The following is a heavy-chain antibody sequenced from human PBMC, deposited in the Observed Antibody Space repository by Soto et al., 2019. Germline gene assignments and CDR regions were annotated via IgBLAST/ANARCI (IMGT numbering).Heavy chain of an antibody. CDR1: GDSINSGDYY. V-gene: IGHV4-30-4*01. Sequence: SETLSLTCTVSGDSINSGDYYWSWIRQPPGKCLEWIGYIYYSGSTYHNPSLKSRINISLDTSKNQFSLKLSYVTAADTAVYYCATVPTYYYDRSGYANAFDIWGQGTMVTVSS. CDR3: ATVPTYYYDRSGYANAFDI. J-gene: IGHJ3*02. D-gene: IGHD3-22*01. CDR2: IYYSGST.